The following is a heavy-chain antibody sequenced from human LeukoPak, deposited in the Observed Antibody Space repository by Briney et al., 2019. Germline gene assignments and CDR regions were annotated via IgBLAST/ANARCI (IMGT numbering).Heavy chain of an antibody. CDR3: ARTYCGGDCSFDY. V-gene: IGHV4-4*07. CDR1: GDFISGSY. J-gene: IGHJ4*02. D-gene: IGHD2-21*01. Sequence: SETLSLTCTVSGDFISGSYWSWIRQPAGKGLEWIGSIYHSGSTNYNPSLKSRVTMSVDTSKNQFSLKLSSVTAADTAVYYCARTYCGGDCSFDYWGQGTLVTVSS. CDR2: IYHSGST.